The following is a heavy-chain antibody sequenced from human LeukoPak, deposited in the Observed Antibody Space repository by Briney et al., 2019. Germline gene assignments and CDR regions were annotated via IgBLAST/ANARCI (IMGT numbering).Heavy chain of an antibody. CDR2: IDTAGDT. CDR3: ARVLTVRSGGYDAFDI. CDR1: GFTFSSYD. V-gene: IGHV3-13*01. Sequence: GGSLRLSCAASGFTFSSYDMHWVRQATGKGLEWVSAIDTAGDTYYPGSVKGRFTISRENAKNSLYLQMNSLRAGDTAVYYCARVLTVRSGGYDAFDIWGQGTRVTVSS. D-gene: IGHD6-25*01. J-gene: IGHJ3*02.